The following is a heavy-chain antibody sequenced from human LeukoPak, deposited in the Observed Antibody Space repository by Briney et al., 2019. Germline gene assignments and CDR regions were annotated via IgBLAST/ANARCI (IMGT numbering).Heavy chain of an antibody. V-gene: IGHV4-4*07. D-gene: IGHD3-10*01. CDR3: ARDTWEGSGSYWAD. Sequence: SETLSLTCSVSGGSISSYYWSWIRQPAGKGLEWIGRIYSSGITNDSPSLKSRVTMSVDTSKNQFSLKLTSVTAADTAVYYCARDTWEGSGSYWADWGQGTLVTVSS. J-gene: IGHJ4*02. CDR1: GGSISSYY. CDR2: IYSSGIT.